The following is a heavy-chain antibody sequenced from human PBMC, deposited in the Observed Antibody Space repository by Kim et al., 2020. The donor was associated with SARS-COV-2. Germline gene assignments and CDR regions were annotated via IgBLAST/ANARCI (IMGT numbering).Heavy chain of an antibody. CDR1: GYTFTSYG. CDR2: ISAYNGNT. V-gene: IGHV1-18*01. Sequence: ASVKVSCKASGYTFTSYGITWVRQAPGQGLEWMGWISAYNGNTDYAQKLQGRVTMTRDTSTSTAYMEVRSLRSDDAGVYYCARGRLGSGLYYFDYWGQGT. D-gene: IGHD6-19*01. CDR3: ARGRLGSGLYYFDY. J-gene: IGHJ4*02.